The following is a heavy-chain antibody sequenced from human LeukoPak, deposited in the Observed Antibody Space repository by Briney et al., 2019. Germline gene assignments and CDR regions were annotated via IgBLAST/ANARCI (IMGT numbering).Heavy chain of an antibody. CDR1: GGSISSGGYY. CDR2: IYYSGST. J-gene: IGHJ6*03. CDR3: ARDVASSGYYRGYYYMDV. V-gene: IGHV4-31*03. D-gene: IGHD3-22*01. Sequence: PSETLSLTCTVSGGSISSGGYYWSWIRQHLGKGLEWIGYIYYSGSTFYNPSLKSRITISVDTSKNQFSLRLSSVTAADTAVYYCARDVASSGYYRGYYYMDVWGKGTTVIVSS.